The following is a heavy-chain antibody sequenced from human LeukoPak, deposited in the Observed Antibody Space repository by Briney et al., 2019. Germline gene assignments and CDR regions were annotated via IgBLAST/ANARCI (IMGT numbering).Heavy chain of an antibody. CDR1: GYTFTGYY. V-gene: IGHV1-2*04. CDR2: INPNSGGT. J-gene: IGHJ6*04. D-gene: IGHD4-17*01. Sequence: ASVKVSCKASGYTFTGYYMHWVRQAPGQGLEWMGWINPNSGGTNYAQKFQGWVTMTRDTSISTVYMELSRLRSDDTAVYYCARGHYGDYAHYGMDVWGKGTTVTVSS. CDR3: ARGHYGDYAHYGMDV.